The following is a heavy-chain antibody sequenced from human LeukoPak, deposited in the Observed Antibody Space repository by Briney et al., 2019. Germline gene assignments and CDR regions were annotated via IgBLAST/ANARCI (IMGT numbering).Heavy chain of an antibody. CDR1: GXSFSGYY. CDR2: INHSGSP. D-gene: IGHD3-10*01. J-gene: IGHJ3*02. CDR3: ARDLSDYYGSGSYRPIDAFDI. V-gene: IGHV4-34*01. Sequence: PSETLCLTCAVYGXSFSGYYWSWIRQPPGKGLEWIGEINHSGSPNYNPSLKSRVTISIDTSKNEFSLKLSPVTAADTAVYYCARDLSDYYGSGSYRPIDAFDIWGQGTMVTVSS.